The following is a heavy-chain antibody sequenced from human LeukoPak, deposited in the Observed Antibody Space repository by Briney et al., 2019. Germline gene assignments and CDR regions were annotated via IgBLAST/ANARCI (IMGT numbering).Heavy chain of an antibody. V-gene: IGHV3-9*01. Sequence: GRSLRLSCAASGFNFGNYAMHWVRQAPGKGLEWVSGINCSGDTVAYADSVKGRFAISRDNAKNSLYLQMNSLRPEDTALYYCTKELDYSNGHPAAYFDLWGQGTLVTVSS. CDR1: GFNFGNYA. CDR2: INCSGDTV. CDR3: TKELDYSNGHPAAYFDL. J-gene: IGHJ4*02. D-gene: IGHD4-11*01.